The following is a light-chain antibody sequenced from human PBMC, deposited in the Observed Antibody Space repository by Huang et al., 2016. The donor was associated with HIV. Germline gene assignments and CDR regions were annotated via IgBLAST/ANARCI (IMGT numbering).Light chain of an antibody. Sequence: EIVMTQSPDTLSVSPGERATLSCRASQRVSNKLAWYQHKPGQAPRLLIYGATTRANGSPARFSGGGSETEFTLTISSLQSEDFAVYYCQQYDNWPQTFGQGTKVEIK. J-gene: IGKJ1*01. CDR2: GAT. V-gene: IGKV3D-15*01. CDR1: QRVSNK. CDR3: QQYDNWPQT.